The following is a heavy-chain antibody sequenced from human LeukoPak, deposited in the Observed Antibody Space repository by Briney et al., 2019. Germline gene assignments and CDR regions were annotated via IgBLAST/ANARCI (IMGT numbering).Heavy chain of an antibody. J-gene: IGHJ6*03. D-gene: IGHD4-11*01. Sequence: GGSLRLSCAASGFTFSSYSMNWVRQAPGKGLEWVSSISGSGTYINYADSVQGRFTISRDNAKNSLYLQMNSLRAEDTAVYYCARVGYTNSFGYYYYYMDVWAKGTMVTVSS. CDR3: ARVGYTNSFGYYYYYMDV. V-gene: IGHV3-21*01. CDR2: ISGSGTYI. CDR1: GFTFSSYS.